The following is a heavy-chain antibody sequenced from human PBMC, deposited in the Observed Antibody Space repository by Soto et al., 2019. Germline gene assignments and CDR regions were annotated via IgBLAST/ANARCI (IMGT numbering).Heavy chain of an antibody. CDR1: GYSFGSSW. CDR3: SRTDGYEIEY. V-gene: IGHV5-51*01. Sequence: GESLKISCKCSGYSFGSSWIGWVRQMPGKGLEWMGIIYPGDSDTRYSPSFQGQVTISADKSITTVYLQWSSLKASDTAMYYCSRTDGYEIEYWGQGTLVTVSS. CDR2: IYPGDSDT. J-gene: IGHJ4*02. D-gene: IGHD5-12*01.